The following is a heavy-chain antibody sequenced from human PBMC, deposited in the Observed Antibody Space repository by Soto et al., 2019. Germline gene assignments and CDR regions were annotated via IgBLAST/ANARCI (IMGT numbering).Heavy chain of an antibody. Sequence: SVKVSCKASGGTFSSYAISWVRQAPGQGLEWMGGIIPIFGTANYAQKFQGRVTITADESTSTDYMELSSLRSEDTAVYYCARDGSYGDYLYYFDYWGQGTLVTVSS. CDR2: IIPIFGTA. V-gene: IGHV1-69*13. D-gene: IGHD4-17*01. CDR1: GGTFSSYA. J-gene: IGHJ4*02. CDR3: ARDGSYGDYLYYFDY.